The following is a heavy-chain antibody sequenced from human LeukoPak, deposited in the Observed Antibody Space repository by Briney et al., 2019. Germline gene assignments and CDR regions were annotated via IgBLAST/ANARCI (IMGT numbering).Heavy chain of an antibody. V-gene: IGHV3-23*01. CDR3: AKEKRSIAVAGPDY. Sequence: GGSLRLSCATSGFTFSSYAMSWVRQAPGKGLEWVSGISNSGGSSHYADSVKGRFTISRDNSKNTLYLQMNSLRAEDTAVYYCAKEKRSIAVAGPDYWGQGTLVTVSS. D-gene: IGHD6-19*01. CDR1: GFTFSSYA. CDR2: ISNSGGSS. J-gene: IGHJ4*02.